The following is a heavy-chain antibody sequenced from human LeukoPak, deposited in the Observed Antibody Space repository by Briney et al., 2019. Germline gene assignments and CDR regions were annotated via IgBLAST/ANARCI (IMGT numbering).Heavy chain of an antibody. CDR2: LYSCGSA. CDR3: ARAGGGYRYGYYYHFYMDV. J-gene: IGHJ6*03. CDR1: GFNVSSNY. Sequence: GGSLRLSCAASGFNVSSNYMSWVRQAPGKGLEWVSLLYSCGSAFHADSVKGRFTISRDNSKNTLYLQLNSLRAEDTAVYYCARAGGGYRYGYYYHFYMDVWGKGTTVTVSS. V-gene: IGHV3-53*01. D-gene: IGHD5-18*01.